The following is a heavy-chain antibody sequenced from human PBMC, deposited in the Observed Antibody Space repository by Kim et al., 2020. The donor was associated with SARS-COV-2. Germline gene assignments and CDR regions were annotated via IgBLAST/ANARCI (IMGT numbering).Heavy chain of an antibody. CDR2: THYSGNK. V-gene: IGHV4-59*01. D-gene: IGHD2-21*01. CDR1: GASINNYY. Sequence: SETLSLTCTVSGASINNYYWNWVRQPPGRPLEWIGYTHYSGNKLYNPSLKSRVTTSVDTSKNQFSLRLTSVTSADAAVYYCARWGGDALKAFDHWGGGVLVTVSS. J-gene: IGHJ5*02. CDR3: ARWGGDALKAFDH.